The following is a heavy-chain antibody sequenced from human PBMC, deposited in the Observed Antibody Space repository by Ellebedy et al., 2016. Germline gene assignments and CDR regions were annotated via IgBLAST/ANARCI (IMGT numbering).Heavy chain of an antibody. D-gene: IGHD6-13*01. J-gene: IGHJ4*02. CDR1: GYTFIGYY. Sequence: ASVKVSCKTSGYTFIGYYMHWVRQAPGQGLEWMGGFNFGTANYAQKFLDRVTITADASTNTAYMEITSLRSEDTAVYYCARDSVGGSWYRVANYWGQGTLVIVSS. CDR3: ARDSVGGSWYRVANY. CDR2: FNFGTA. V-gene: IGHV1-69*13.